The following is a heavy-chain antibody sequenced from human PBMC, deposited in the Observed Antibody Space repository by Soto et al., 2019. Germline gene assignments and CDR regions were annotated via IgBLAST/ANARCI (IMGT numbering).Heavy chain of an antibody. CDR2: IYYSGST. CDR3: ARHEFVAVPATISY. CDR1: GDSISSSNYY. D-gene: IGHD2-2*01. Sequence: SETLSLTCTVSGDSISSSNYYYGWIRQPPGKGLEWIGNIYYSGSTFYNQSLKSRVTISVVTSRNHISLKLNSVTAADTAVYYCARHEFVAVPATISYWGQGTRVTVS. J-gene: IGHJ4*02. V-gene: IGHV4-39*01.